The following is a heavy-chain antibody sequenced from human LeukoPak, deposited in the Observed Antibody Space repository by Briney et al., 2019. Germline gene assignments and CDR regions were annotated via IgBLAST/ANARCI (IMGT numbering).Heavy chain of an antibody. CDR2: ISASGSGGST. Sequence: GGSLRLSCAASGFIFSNYGMNWVRQAPGKGLEWVAAISASGSGGSTYYADSVKGRFTISRDNSKNTLYLQMNSLRAEDTAVYYCAKDPKRPPGVWGQGTLVTVSS. CDR1: GFIFSNYG. V-gene: IGHV3-23*01. J-gene: IGHJ4*02. CDR3: AKDPKRPPGV.